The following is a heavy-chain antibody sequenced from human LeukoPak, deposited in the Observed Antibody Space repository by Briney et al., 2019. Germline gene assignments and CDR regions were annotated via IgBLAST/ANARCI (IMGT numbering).Heavy chain of an antibody. Sequence: GASVKVSCKASGYTFTSYGITWVRQAPGQGLEWMGWISAYNGNTNYAQKLQGRVTMTTDTSTSTAYMELRSLRSDDTAVYYCARGRVLRVVPAAIVYWGQGTLVTVSS. CDR2: ISAYNGNT. D-gene: IGHD2-2*01. V-gene: IGHV1-18*01. CDR3: ARGRVLRVVPAAIVY. J-gene: IGHJ4*02. CDR1: GYTFTSYG.